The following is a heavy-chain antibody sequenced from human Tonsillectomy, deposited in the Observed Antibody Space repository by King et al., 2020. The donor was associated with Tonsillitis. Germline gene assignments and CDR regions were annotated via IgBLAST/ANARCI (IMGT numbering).Heavy chain of an antibody. CDR1: GGSVSSGSYY. V-gene: IGHV4-61*01. Sequence: VQLQESGPGLVKPSETLSLTCTVSGGSVSSGSYYWSWIRQPPGKGLEWIGYIYYSGSTHYNPSLKSRVTISVDTSKNQFSLKLSSVTAADTAVYYCARARLRYSGCDPDYWGQGTLVTVSS. CDR2: IYYSGST. CDR3: ARARLRYSGCDPDY. D-gene: IGHD5-12*01. J-gene: IGHJ4*02.